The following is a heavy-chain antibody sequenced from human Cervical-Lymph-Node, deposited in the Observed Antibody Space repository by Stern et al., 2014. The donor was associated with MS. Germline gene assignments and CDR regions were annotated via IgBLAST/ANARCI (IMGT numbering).Heavy chain of an antibody. D-gene: IGHD5-18*01. J-gene: IGHJ4*02. V-gene: IGHV7-4-1*02. CDR1: GYTLTNYP. Sequence: QDQLAQSGPELKEPAASVKVSCKASGYTLTNYPMNWVRQAPGQGLEWMGWINTNTGNSTYAQGFTGRFVFSLDTSVSTAYLHISSLKAEDTAVYYCARDFVDTAMITRSDYLDSWGQGTLVTVSS. CDR2: INTNTGNS. CDR3: ARDFVDTAMITRSDYLDS.